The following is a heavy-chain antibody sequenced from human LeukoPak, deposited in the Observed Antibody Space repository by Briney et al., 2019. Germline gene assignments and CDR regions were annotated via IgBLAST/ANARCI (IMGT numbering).Heavy chain of an antibody. CDR2: ITSRGSSI. J-gene: IGHJ4*02. V-gene: IGHV3-48*03. Sequence: GSLRLSCAASGFTFSTYEMDWVRQAPGKELEWVSYITSRGSSIYYADSVKGRFTISRDNAKNSLYLQMSSLRVEDTAVYYCARGAAGGDFDYWGQGTLVTVSS. CDR3: ARGAAGGDFDY. D-gene: IGHD6-13*01. CDR1: GFTFSTYE.